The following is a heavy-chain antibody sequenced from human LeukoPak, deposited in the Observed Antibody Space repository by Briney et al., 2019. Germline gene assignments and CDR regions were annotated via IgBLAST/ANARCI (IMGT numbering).Heavy chain of an antibody. D-gene: IGHD3-22*01. Sequence: AASVTVSCKASGYTFTGYYIHWVRQAPGQGLEWMGWINPNSGGTNYAQKFQGRVTVTRDTSISTAYMELSRLRSDDTAVYYCARGRRYYDTSGYHAFDIWGQGTMVTVSS. J-gene: IGHJ3*02. CDR3: ARGRRYYDTSGYHAFDI. CDR1: GYTFTGYY. V-gene: IGHV1-2*02. CDR2: INPNSGGT.